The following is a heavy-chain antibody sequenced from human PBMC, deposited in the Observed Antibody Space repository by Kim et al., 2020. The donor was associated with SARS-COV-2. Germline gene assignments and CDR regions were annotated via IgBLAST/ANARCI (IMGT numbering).Heavy chain of an antibody. CDR3: TTGFIGYSSSSHDY. V-gene: IGHV3-15*01. D-gene: IGHD6-6*01. Sequence: AAPVKGRFTISRDDSKNTLYLQMNSLKTEDTAVYYCTTGFIGYSSSSHDYWGQGTLVAVSS. J-gene: IGHJ4*02.